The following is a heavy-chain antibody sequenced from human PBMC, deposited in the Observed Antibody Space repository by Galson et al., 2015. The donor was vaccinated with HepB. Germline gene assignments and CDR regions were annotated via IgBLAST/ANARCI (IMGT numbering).Heavy chain of an antibody. CDR3: ARFRAARQRLPYYYYGMDV. D-gene: IGHD6-6*01. CDR2: INPSGGST. Sequence: SVKVSCKASGYTFTSYYMHWVRQAPGQGLEWMGIINPSGGSTSYAQKFQGRVTMTRDTSTSTVYMELSSLRSEDTAVYYCARFRAARQRLPYYYYGMDVWGQGTTVTVSS. J-gene: IGHJ6*02. V-gene: IGHV1-46*01. CDR1: GYTFTSYY.